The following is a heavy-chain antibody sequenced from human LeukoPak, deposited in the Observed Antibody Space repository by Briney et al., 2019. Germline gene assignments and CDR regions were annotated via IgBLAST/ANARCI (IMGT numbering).Heavy chain of an antibody. Sequence: SETLSLTCTVSDEVITSNNWWSWVRPSRGRGLGWIGEIFHSGTTRYKASVESRVTMLLDKSKNQLSLKLNSVTAADTAVYFCARLRLSGGSFSVGWFDPWGQGIQVTVSS. V-gene: IGHV4-4*02. CDR2: IFHSGTT. J-gene: IGHJ5*02. D-gene: IGHD1-26*01. CDR1: DEVITSNNW. CDR3: ARLRLSGGSFSVGWFDP.